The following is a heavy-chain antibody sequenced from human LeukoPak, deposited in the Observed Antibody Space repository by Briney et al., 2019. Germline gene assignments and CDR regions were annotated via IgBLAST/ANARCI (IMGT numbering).Heavy chain of an antibody. J-gene: IGHJ4*02. V-gene: IGHV3-21*01. CDR2: ISSSSSYI. D-gene: IGHD3-22*01. Sequence: GGSLRLSCAASGSTFSSYSMNWVRQAPGKGLEWVSSISSSSSYIYYADSVKGRFTISRDNAKNSLYLQMNSLRAEDTAVYYCARHYDSSGYYYWGQGTLVTVSS. CDR3: ARHYDSSGYYY. CDR1: GSTFSSYS.